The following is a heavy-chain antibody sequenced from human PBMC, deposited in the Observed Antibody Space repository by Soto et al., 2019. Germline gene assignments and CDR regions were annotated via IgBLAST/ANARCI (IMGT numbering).Heavy chain of an antibody. CDR3: AKNGQPPYYYYGMDV. Sequence: QGQRVQSGAEVKKPGASVKVSCKASGYTFTRYGTSWVRQAPGQGLEWMGWISGYNGDTNYAQKFQGRVTMTIDASTLTTYMELRSLTSDDTAVYYCAKNGQPPYYYYGMDVWGQGTTVTVSS. J-gene: IGHJ6*02. D-gene: IGHD2-8*01. CDR1: GYTFTRYG. CDR2: ISGYNGDT. V-gene: IGHV1-18*01.